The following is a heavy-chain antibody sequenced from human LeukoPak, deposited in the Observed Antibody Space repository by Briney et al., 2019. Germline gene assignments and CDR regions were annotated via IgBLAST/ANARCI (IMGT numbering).Heavy chain of an antibody. V-gene: IGHV2-26*01. D-gene: IGHD3-16*02. CDR3: ARTDYDYVWGSYHPLDQ. J-gene: IGHJ4*02. Sequence: ESGPTLVNPTETLTLTCTVSGFSGFSLNTAGMGVSWIRQPPGRALEWLAHIFSNDEKSYRTSQKSRLTISKDPSKSQVVLTMTSMDPVDTATYYCARTDYDYVWGSYHPLDQWGQGTLVTVSS. CDR1: GFSLNTAGMG. CDR2: IFSNDEK.